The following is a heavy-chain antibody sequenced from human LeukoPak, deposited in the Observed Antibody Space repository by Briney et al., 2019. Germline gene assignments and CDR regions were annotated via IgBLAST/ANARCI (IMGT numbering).Heavy chain of an antibody. V-gene: IGHV1-18*01. CDR3: ARDPHYYDSSGYYLAGYYYHYYMDV. CDR2: ISAYNGNT. D-gene: IGHD3-22*01. CDR1: GYTFTSYG. Sequence: ASVKVSCKASGYTFTSYGISWVRQAPGQGLKWMGWISAYNGNTNYAQKLQGRVTMTTDTSTSTAYMELRSLRSDDTAVYYCARDPHYYDSSGYYLAGYYYHYYMDVWGKGTTVTVSS. J-gene: IGHJ6*03.